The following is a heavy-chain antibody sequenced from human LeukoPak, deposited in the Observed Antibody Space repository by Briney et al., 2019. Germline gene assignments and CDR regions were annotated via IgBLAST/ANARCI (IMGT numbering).Heavy chain of an antibody. Sequence: GGSLRLSCAASGFTFTKAWMSWVRQAPGEGLEWVANIKQDGSEKYYVDSVKGRFTISRDDAKNSLYLQMNSLRAEDTAVYYCVRDFSLTRLERPFDYWGQGTLVTVSS. CDR1: GFTFTKAW. D-gene: IGHD1-1*01. V-gene: IGHV3-7*01. CDR3: VRDFSLTRLERPFDY. J-gene: IGHJ4*02. CDR2: IKQDGSEK.